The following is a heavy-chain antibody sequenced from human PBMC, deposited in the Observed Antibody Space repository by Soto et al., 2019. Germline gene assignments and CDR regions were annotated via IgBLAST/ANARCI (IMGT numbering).Heavy chain of an antibody. V-gene: IGHV3-23*01. CDR1: GFTFDSYA. D-gene: IGHD3-3*01. CDR2: ISGSADGT. CDR3: AKDTVGGYSFWSGYYSDGSDV. Sequence: EVKLLESGGGLAQPGGSLRLSCVGSGFTFDSYAISWVRQAPGERLQWIAAISGSADGTDYAHSVRGRFTISRDNAKKTVHLQMDSRRVEDTAVYFCAKDTVGGYSFWSGYYSDGSDVWGQGTLVSVS. J-gene: IGHJ3*01.